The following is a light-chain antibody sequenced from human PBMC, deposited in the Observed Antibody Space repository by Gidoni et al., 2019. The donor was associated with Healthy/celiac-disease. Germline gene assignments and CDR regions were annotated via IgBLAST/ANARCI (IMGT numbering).Light chain of an antibody. J-gene: IGLJ1*01. V-gene: IGLV2-14*01. CDR2: DVS. Sequence: QSALTQPASVSGSAGQSITISCTGTSSDVGGYNYVSWYQQHPGQAPKLMIYDVSNRPSGVSNRFSGSKSGNTASLTISGLQAEDEADYYCRSYTSSSTPVFGTGTKVTVL. CDR1: SSDVGGYNY. CDR3: RSYTSSSTPV.